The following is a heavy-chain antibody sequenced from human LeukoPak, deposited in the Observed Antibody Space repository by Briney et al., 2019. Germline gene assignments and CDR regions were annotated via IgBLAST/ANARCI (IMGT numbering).Heavy chain of an antibody. Sequence: GGSLRLSCVASGFTFSTFGMNWVRQAPGKGLEWVSYVSSSRTTIYYADSVKGRFTISRDDAKSSLYLQMNSLGAEDTALYYCARMSTGYYDDYWGQGTLVAVSS. CDR1: GFTFSTFG. J-gene: IGHJ4*02. V-gene: IGHV3-48*01. CDR3: ARMSTGYYDDY. D-gene: IGHD3-9*01. CDR2: VSSSRTTI.